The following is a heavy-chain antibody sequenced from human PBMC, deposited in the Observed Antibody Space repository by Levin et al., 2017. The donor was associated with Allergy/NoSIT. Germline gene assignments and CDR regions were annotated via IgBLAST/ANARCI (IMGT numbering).Heavy chain of an antibody. CDR2: INSDGSRM. Sequence: RGESLKISCAASGFTFSRYWMHWVRQAPGKGLVWVARINSDGSRMSNADSVEGRISISRDNAKNTLSLQINSLRAEDTAVYFCTRYSSGDYGDAFDIWGQGTMVSVSS. D-gene: IGHD3-22*01. V-gene: IGHV3-74*01. CDR3: TRYSSGDYGDAFDI. J-gene: IGHJ3*02. CDR1: GFTFSRYW.